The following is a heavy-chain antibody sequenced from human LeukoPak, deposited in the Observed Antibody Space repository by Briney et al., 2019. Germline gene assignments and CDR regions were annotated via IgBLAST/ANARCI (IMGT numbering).Heavy chain of an antibody. D-gene: IGHD6-13*01. J-gene: IGHJ5*02. CDR3: ARDATQYSTSPNWFDP. V-gene: IGHV3-30-3*01. Sequence: TGGSLRLSCAASGFTFSSYAMHWVRQAPGKGLEWVAVISYDGSNKYYADSVKGRFTISRDNAKNSLSLQMNSLRDEDTAVYYCARDATQYSTSPNWFDPWGQGTLVTVSS. CDR1: GFTFSSYA. CDR2: ISYDGSNK.